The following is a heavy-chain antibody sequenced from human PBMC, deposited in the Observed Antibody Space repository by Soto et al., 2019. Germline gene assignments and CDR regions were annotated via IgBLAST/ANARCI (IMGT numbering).Heavy chain of an antibody. CDR1: GFTFSAAL. CDR2: IKSKTSGGTT. D-gene: IGHD3-22*01. J-gene: IGHJ4*02. CDR3: IADIPSGYSDCCDY. V-gene: IGHV3-15*01. Sequence: PGASLRLSCASSGFTFSAALMSWDRQAPGKGLEWVGRIKSKTSGGTTDYVAPLKGRFTISRDDSKNTVYLQMDSLNTEDTAVYYCIADIPSGYSDCCDYWGQGA.